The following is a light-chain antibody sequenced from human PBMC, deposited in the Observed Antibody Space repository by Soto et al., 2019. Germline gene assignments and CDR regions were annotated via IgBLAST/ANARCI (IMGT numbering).Light chain of an antibody. Sequence: EIVMPKYPATLSVSPGERSTLSCRASQSVSSNLAWYQQKPGQAPRLLIYGASTRATGIPARFSGSGSGTEFTLTISCLQSEDFALYYCQQYNNWPTTFGQGTKVDIK. CDR2: GAS. CDR3: QQYNNWPTT. V-gene: IGKV3-15*01. CDR1: QSVSSN. J-gene: IGKJ1*01.